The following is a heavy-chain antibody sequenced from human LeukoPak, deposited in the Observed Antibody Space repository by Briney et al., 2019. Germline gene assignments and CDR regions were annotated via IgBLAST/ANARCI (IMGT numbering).Heavy chain of an antibody. J-gene: IGHJ4*02. CDR2: ISYDGSNK. D-gene: IGHD6-19*01. V-gene: IGHV3-30*18. CDR1: GFTFSSYG. Sequence: PGRSLRLSCAASGFTFSSYGMHWVRQAPGKGLEWVAVISYDGSNKYYADSVKGRFTISRDNSKNTLYLQMNSLRAEDTAVYYCAKYGMRYSSGWYGDYWGQGTLVTVSS. CDR3: AKYGMRYSSGWYGDY.